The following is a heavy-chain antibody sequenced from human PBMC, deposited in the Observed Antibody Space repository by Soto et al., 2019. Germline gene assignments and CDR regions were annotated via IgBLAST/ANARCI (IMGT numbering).Heavy chain of an antibody. CDR3: ARADLLLHSVY. CDR2: IYYSGST. V-gene: IGHV4-61*01. J-gene: IGHJ4*02. CDR1: GGSVSRGSYY. Sequence: PSDTLSLTCTVSGGSVSRGSYYWSWIRQPPGKGLEWIGYIYYSGSTNYNPSLKSRVTISVDTSKNQFSLKLSSVTAADTAVYYCARADLLLHSVYWGQGTLVTVSS. D-gene: IGHD3-22*01.